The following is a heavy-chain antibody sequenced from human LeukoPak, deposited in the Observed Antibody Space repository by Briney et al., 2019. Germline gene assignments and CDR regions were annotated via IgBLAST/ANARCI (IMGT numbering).Heavy chain of an antibody. CDR2: ISYDGSNK. CDR3: ARGREWELLGAFDI. J-gene: IGHJ3*02. Sequence: GGSLRLSCAASGFTFSSYAMHWVRQAPGKGLEWVAVISYDGSNKYYADSVKGRFTISRDNSKNTLYLQMNSLRAEDTAVNYCARGREWELLGAFDIWGQGTMVTVSS. V-gene: IGHV3-30-3*01. CDR1: GFTFSSYA. D-gene: IGHD1-26*01.